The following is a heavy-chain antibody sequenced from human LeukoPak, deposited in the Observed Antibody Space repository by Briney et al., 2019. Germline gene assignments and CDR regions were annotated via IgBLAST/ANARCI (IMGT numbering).Heavy chain of an antibody. Sequence: SGTLSLTCTVSGDSLNSLDLWSWVRQPPGKGLEWIGEMYLSGTTHSNPSVKSRVTISIDKSKNQFFLNLSSVTAADTAVYYCAKVHLVTRWLQTYYFDYWGQGTLVTVSS. CDR1: GDSLNSLDL. D-gene: IGHD5-24*01. CDR3: AKVHLVTRWLQTYYFDY. CDR2: MYLSGTT. V-gene: IGHV4-4*02. J-gene: IGHJ4*02.